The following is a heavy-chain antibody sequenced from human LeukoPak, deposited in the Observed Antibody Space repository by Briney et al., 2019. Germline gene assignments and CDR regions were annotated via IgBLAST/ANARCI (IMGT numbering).Heavy chain of an antibody. CDR1: GFTFSSYA. V-gene: IGHV3-23*01. Sequence: GGSLRLSCAASGFTFSSYAMSWVRQAPGKGLEWVSAISGSGGSTYYADSVKGRFTISRDNSKNTLYLQMNSLRAEDTAVYYCAKEGASNTAMAKLYYFDYWGQGTLVTVSS. D-gene: IGHD5-18*01. CDR3: AKEGASNTAMAKLYYFDY. CDR2: ISGSGGST. J-gene: IGHJ4*02.